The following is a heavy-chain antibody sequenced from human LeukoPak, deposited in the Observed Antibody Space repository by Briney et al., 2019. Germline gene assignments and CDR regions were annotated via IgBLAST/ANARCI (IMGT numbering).Heavy chain of an antibody. CDR1: GFTFSSYA. J-gene: IGHJ6*02. D-gene: IGHD3-3*01. CDR3: ARGKKTFWSGYYNYYYGMDV. V-gene: IGHV3-30-3*01. Sequence: SGRSLRLSCAASGFTFSSYAMHWVRQAPGKGLEWVAVISYDGSNKYYADSVKGRFTISRDNSKNTLYLQMNSLRAEDTAVYYCARGKKTFWSGYYNYYYGMDVWGQGTTVTVSS. CDR2: ISYDGSNK.